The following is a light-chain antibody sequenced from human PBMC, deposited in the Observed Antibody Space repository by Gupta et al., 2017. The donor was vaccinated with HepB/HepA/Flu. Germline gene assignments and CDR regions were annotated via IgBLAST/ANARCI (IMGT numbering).Light chain of an antibody. Sequence: QSALTQPASVSGSPGQSITISCTGTNSDIGGYNCVSWYQQYPGKTPKLLICDDSNRPSGISYRFSGSKSGTTASLTSSGLQAEDEADYYCASCATSGTLVLFGGGTKLTVL. V-gene: IGLV2-14*03. J-gene: IGLJ2*01. CDR3: ASCATSGTLVL. CDR1: NSDIGGYNC. CDR2: DDS.